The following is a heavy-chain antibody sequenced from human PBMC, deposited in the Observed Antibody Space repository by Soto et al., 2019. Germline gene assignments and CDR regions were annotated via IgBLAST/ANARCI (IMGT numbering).Heavy chain of an antibody. CDR2: INHSGST. J-gene: IGHJ4*02. CDR1: GGSFSGYY. D-gene: IGHD3-10*01. CDR3: ARGGYGSGSYYNSTFDY. Sequence: SETLSLTCAVYGGSFSGYYWSWIRQPPGKGLEWIGEINHSGSTNYNPSLKSRVTISVDTSKNQFSLKLSSVTAADTAVYYCARGGYGSGSYYNSTFDYWGQGTLVTVSS. V-gene: IGHV4-34*01.